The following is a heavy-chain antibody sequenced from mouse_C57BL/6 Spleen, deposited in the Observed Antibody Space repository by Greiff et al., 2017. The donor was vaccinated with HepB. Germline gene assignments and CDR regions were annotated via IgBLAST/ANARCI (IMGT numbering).Heavy chain of an antibody. CDR3: ARDTYYGNYYFDY. Sequence: QVQLKQPGAELVKPGASVKLSCKASGYTFTSYWMHWVKQRPGQGLEWIGMIHPNSGSTNYNEKFKSKATLTVDKSSSTAYMQLSSLTSEDSAVYYCARDTYYGNYYFDYWGQGTTLTVSS. D-gene: IGHD2-10*01. J-gene: IGHJ2*01. V-gene: IGHV1-64*01. CDR2: IHPNSGST. CDR1: GYTFTSYW.